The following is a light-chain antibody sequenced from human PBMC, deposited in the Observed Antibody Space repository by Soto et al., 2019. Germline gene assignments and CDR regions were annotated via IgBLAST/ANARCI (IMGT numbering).Light chain of an antibody. CDR2: EVS. J-gene: IGLJ1*01. CDR3: RSYTSSNTYV. Sequence: QSALTQPASVSGSPGQSITISCTGTSSDVGGYNYVSWYQQHPGKAPKLIIYEVSNRPSGVSNRFSGSKSDNTASLTISGLQAEDEADYYCRSYTSSNTYVFGTGTKPTVL. CDR1: SSDVGGYNY. V-gene: IGLV2-14*01.